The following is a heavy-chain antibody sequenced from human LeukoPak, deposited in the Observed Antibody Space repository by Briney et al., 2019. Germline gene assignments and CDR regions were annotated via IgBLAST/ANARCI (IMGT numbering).Heavy chain of an antibody. CDR3: AKAEGFFGGYYDH. V-gene: IGHV3-9*01. Sequence: GGSLRLSCAASGFSFDDYAIHWVRQAPGKGLEWVSGISWNSGNIDYADSVKGRFTISRDNAKNSLYLQMNSLRTEDTAFYYCAKAEGFFGGYYDHWGQGTLVTVSS. J-gene: IGHJ4*02. CDR1: GFSFDDYA. CDR2: ISWNSGNI. D-gene: IGHD4-23*01.